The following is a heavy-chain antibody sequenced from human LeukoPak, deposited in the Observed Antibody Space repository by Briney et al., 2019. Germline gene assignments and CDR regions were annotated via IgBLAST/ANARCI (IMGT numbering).Heavy chain of an antibody. CDR2: IKQDGSEK. CDR1: GFPFSRYW. J-gene: IGHJ5*02. D-gene: IGHD1-26*01. CDR3: ARGWELDP. V-gene: IGHV3-7*05. Sequence: PGGSLRLSCAASGFPFSRYWLSWVRQAPGKGLEWVANIKQDGSEKYYVDSVKGRFTISRDNAKNSLHLQMNSLRVEDTAVYYCARGWELDPWGQGTLVTVSS.